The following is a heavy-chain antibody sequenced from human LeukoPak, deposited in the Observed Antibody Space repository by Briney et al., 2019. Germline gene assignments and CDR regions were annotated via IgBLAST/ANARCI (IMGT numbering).Heavy chain of an antibody. D-gene: IGHD3-16*01. Sequence: PGGSLRLSCAASGFTFSSSAMSWVRQAPGKGLEWVSAISNNGGYTYYADSVQGRFTISRDNSKSTLYLQMNSLRAEDTAVYYCANLNAPYWGNFDYWGQGTLVTVSS. CDR2: ISNNGGYT. J-gene: IGHJ4*02. CDR1: GFTFSSSA. CDR3: ANLNAPYWGNFDY. V-gene: IGHV3-23*01.